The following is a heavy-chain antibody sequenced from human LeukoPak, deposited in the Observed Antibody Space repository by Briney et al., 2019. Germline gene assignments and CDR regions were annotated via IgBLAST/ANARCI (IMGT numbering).Heavy chain of an antibody. CDR1: GGSFSGYY. CDR3: ARRGLQGTFDY. D-gene: IGHD5-18*01. J-gene: IGHJ4*02. CDR2: INHSGST. Sequence: PSETLSLTCAVYGGSFSGYYWSWIRQPPGKGLEWIGEINHSGSTNYNPSLKSRVTISVDTSKNQFSLKLSSVTAADTAVYYCARRGLQGTFDYWGQGTLVTVSS. V-gene: IGHV4-34*01.